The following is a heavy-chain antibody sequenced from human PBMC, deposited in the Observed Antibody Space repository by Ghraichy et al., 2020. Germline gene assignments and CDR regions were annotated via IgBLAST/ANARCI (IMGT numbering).Heavy chain of an antibody. CDR1: GGSFSGYY. V-gene: IGHV4-34*01. CDR3: ARGGITGTHSADFDY. Sequence: SETLSLTCAVYGGSFSGYYWSWIRQPPGKGLEWIVEINHSGSTNYNPSLKSRVTISVDTSKNQFSLKLSSVTTADTAVYYCARGGITGTHSADFDYWGQGTLVTVSS. J-gene: IGHJ4*02. CDR2: INHSGST. D-gene: IGHD1-20*01.